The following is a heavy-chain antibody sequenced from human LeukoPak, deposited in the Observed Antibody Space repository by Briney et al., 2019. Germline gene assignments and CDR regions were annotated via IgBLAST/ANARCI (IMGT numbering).Heavy chain of an antibody. CDR1: GFTFSSYA. CDR2: ISGSGHSI. J-gene: IGHJ4*02. Sequence: GGSLRLSCAASGFTFSSYAMTWVRQAPGKGLEWVSTISGSGHSIYYADSVKGRFTISRDNSKHTLYLQMNSLRAEDTAVYYCAKDRGDVWFGEFSHLDYWGQGTLVTVSS. CDR3: AKDRGDVWFGEFSHLDY. V-gene: IGHV3-23*01. D-gene: IGHD3-10*01.